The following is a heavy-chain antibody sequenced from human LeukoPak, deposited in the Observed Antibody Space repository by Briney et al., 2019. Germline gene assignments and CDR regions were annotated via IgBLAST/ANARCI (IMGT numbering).Heavy chain of an antibody. V-gene: IGHV5-51*01. J-gene: IGHJ3*02. CDR1: GYSFTSYW. Sequence: GESLKISCKGSGYSFTSYWIGWVRQMPGKGLEWMGIIYPGDSDTRYSPSFQGQVTISADKSISTAYLQWSSLKASDTAMYYCARRGIAARHFDAFGIWGQGTMVTVSS. D-gene: IGHD6-6*01. CDR3: ARRGIAARHFDAFGI. CDR2: IYPGDSDT.